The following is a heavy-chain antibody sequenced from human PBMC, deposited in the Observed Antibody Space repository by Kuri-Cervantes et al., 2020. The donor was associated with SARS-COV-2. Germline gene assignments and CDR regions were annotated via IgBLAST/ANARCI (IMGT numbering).Heavy chain of an antibody. Sequence: ESLKIYCGASGFTFSHYLMSWFRQAPGKGLELVSTITISGLSTQYAVSVKGRFTISRDNSKNTVYLQMNSLRADDKAVSHCAKITGYNSGWYEVWGQGTLVTVSS. J-gene: IGHJ4*02. CDR2: ITISGLST. CDR3: AKITGYNSGWYEV. CDR1: GFTFSHYL. D-gene: IGHD6-19*01. V-gene: IGHV3-23*01.